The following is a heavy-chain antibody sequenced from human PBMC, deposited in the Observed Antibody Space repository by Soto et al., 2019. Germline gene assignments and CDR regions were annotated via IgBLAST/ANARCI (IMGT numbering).Heavy chain of an antibody. CDR1: GFTFRNYG. J-gene: IGHJ3*02. D-gene: IGHD2-2*01. CDR3: ARDLRPDYVPTAILDAFDI. V-gene: IGHV3-48*02. CDR2: ISSSSGTI. Sequence: GESLKISCAASGFTFRNYGMNWVRQAPGKGLEWVSYISSSSGTIYYADSVKGRFTISRDNAKNSLYLQMNSLRDEDTAVYYCARDLRPDYVPTAILDAFDIWGQGTMVTVSS.